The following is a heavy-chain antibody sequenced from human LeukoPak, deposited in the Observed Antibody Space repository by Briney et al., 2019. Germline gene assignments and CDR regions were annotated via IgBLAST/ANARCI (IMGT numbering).Heavy chain of an antibody. CDR1: GYTFTGYY. D-gene: IGHD3-22*01. CDR2: INTNTGNP. J-gene: IGHJ3*02. Sequence: ASVKVSCKASGYTFTGYYMHWVRQAPGQGLEWMGWINTNTGNPTYAQGFTGRFVFSLDTSVSTAYLQISSLKAEDTAVYYCARGPYSYDSSGAFDIWGQGTMVTVSS. V-gene: IGHV7-4-1*02. CDR3: ARGPYSYDSSGAFDI.